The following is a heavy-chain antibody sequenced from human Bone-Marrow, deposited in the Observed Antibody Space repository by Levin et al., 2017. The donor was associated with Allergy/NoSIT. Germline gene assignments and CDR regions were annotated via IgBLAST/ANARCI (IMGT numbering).Heavy chain of an antibody. Sequence: PGGSLRLSCVVSGFTLEHYAMHWVRQVPGKGLEWVSGISWNSAIIGYADSVKGRFTVSRDNAKNSLFLEMNSLRPEDTAFYYCAKDMFRQQQPLHIGNWGQGTLVTVSS. V-gene: IGHV3-9*01. CDR3: AKDMFRQQQPLHIGN. J-gene: IGHJ4*02. CDR1: GFTLEHYA. D-gene: IGHD2-21*01. CDR2: ISWNSAII.